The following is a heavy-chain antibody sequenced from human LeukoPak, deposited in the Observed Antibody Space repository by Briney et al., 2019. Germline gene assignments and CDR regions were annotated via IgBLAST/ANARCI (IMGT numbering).Heavy chain of an antibody. CDR3: ARLEYSSSWYKDY. Sequence: ASVKVSCKASGYTFTSYGISWVRQAPGQGLEWMGRINPNSGGTNYAQKFQGRVTMTRDTSISTAYMELSRLRSDDTAVYYCARLEYSSSWYKDYWGQGTLVTVSS. V-gene: IGHV1-2*06. D-gene: IGHD6-13*01. J-gene: IGHJ4*02. CDR1: GYTFTSYG. CDR2: INPNSGGT.